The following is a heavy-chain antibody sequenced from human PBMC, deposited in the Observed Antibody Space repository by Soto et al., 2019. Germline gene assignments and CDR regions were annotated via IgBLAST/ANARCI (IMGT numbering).Heavy chain of an antibody. CDR1: GGSISSYY. V-gene: IGHV4-59*12. J-gene: IGHJ5*02. D-gene: IGHD3-10*01. CDR3: AKSSGSYYRGHWFDP. Sequence: PSETLSLTCTVSGGSISSYYWSWIRQPPGKGLEWIGYIYYSGSTNYNPSLKSRVTISVDTSKNQFSLKLSSVTAADTAVYYCAKSSGSYYRGHWFDPWGQGTLVTVSS. CDR2: IYYSGST.